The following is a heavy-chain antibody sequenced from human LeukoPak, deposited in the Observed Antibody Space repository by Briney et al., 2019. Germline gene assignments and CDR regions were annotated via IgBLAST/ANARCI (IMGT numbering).Heavy chain of an antibody. J-gene: IGHJ6*02. CDR1: GFTFSNCW. D-gene: IGHD3-16*01. CDR3: ARGGGLDV. CDR2: IKEDGSNK. V-gene: IGHV3-7*03. Sequence: GGSLRLSCVASGFTFSNCWMTWVRRTPGKGLEWVAVIKEDGSNKYYVDSVKGRFTISRDNAKNSLYLQMSNLRAEDTAVYSCARGGGLDVWGQGATVTVSS.